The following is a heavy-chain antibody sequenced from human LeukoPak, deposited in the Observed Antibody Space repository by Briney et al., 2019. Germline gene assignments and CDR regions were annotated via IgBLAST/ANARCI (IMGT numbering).Heavy chain of an antibody. D-gene: IGHD3-10*01. Sequence: SETLSLTCAVYVGSFSGYYWSWIRQPPGKGREWRGEINHSGSTNYNPSLKSRVTISVDTSKNKFSLKLSSVTAADTAVYYCARGGIPMVRDRGRYFDYWGQGTLVTVSS. CDR1: VGSFSGYY. CDR3: ARGGIPMVRDRGRYFDY. V-gene: IGHV4-34*01. CDR2: INHSGST. J-gene: IGHJ4*02.